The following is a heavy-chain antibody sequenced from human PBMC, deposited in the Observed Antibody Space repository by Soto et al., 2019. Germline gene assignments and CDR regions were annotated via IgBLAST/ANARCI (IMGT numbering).Heavy chain of an antibody. CDR1: GFSLSSTRMA. J-gene: IGHJ4*02. D-gene: IGHD6-19*01. V-gene: IGHV2-5*02. CDR2: IYWDDDK. Sequence: QITLKESGPTLVKPTQTLTLTCTFSGFSLSSTRMAVGWIRQPPGKALEWLALIYWDDDKRYSPFLKSRLTITKDTSKNQVVLTMPHMAPVDTARYYCAHIVVAGLGYYFDYWGQGTLVTVSS. CDR3: AHIVVAGLGYYFDY.